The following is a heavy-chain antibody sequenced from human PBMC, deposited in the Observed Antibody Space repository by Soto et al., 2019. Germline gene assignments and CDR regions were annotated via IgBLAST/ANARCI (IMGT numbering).Heavy chain of an antibody. CDR2: ISAHTGNT. V-gene: IGHV1-18*01. CDR3: ARSNALYYYYYGMDV. D-gene: IGHD7-27*01. J-gene: IGHJ6*02. CDR1: GYTFPTYG. Sequence: QVQLVQSGAEVEKPGASVKVSCKASGYTFPTYGISWVRQAPGQGLEWMAWISAHTGNTNYAQKFQGRVTMSTDTSTSTAYMEVRSLRSDATAVYYCARSNALYYYYYGMDVWGQGTTVTVSS.